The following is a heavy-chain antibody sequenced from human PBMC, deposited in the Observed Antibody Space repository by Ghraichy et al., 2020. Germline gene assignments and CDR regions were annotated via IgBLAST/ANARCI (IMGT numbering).Heavy chain of an antibody. Sequence: AVITNAGRLKYSADSVEGRFSISRDNSKNTLYLEMNSLRAEDTAIYYCARDDDTGGNILDIWCQGTKVTDSS. J-gene: IGHJ3*02. V-gene: IGHV3-33*05. D-gene: IGHD2-8*02. CDR2: ITNAGRLK. CDR3: ARDDDTGGNILDI.